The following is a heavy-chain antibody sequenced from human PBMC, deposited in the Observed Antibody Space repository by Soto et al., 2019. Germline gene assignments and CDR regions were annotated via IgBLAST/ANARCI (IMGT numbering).Heavy chain of an antibody. CDR3: ARQPESTSYFDY. D-gene: IGHD2-2*01. Sequence: QLQLQESGPGLVRSSETLSLTCSVSGASISTSSDFWGWIRQAPGKGLEWIGNVYQSGTTRLNPSLKSRGYIFVDRSKNQFSLELNSATAADRAVYYCARQPESTSYFDYWGQGILVTVSS. CDR2: VYQSGTT. V-gene: IGHV4-39*01. CDR1: GASISTSSDF. J-gene: IGHJ4*02.